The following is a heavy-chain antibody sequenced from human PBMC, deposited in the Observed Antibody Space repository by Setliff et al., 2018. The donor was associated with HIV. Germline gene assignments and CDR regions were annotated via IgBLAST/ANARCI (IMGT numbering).Heavy chain of an antibody. V-gene: IGHV4-34*12. CDR3: ARDRLDGHDTSGYYYAY. CDR2: IIHSGRT. Sequence: PSETLSLTCAVYGGSLRDHDWSWIRQTPRKGLEWIGEIIHSGRTNYNPSLKSRVIVSRDTSKNQFSLKLSSVTAADTAVYYCARDRLDGHDTSGYYYAYWGQGTLVTISS. J-gene: IGHJ4*02. CDR1: GGSLRDHD. D-gene: IGHD3-22*01.